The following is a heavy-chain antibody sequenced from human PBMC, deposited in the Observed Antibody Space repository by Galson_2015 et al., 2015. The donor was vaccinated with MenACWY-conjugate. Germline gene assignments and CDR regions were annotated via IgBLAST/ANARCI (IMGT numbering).Heavy chain of an antibody. D-gene: IGHD2-21*01. CDR1: GFSFSDSW. V-gene: IGHV3-7*03. Sequence: SLRLSCAASGFSFSDSWMNWVRQAPGKGLEWVANIKYDGSEKYYVDSVKGRFTISRDNAKNSLYLQMNNLRAEDTAVYYCATYRYLLWWGQGTLVTVSS. CDR2: IKYDGSEK. CDR3: ATYRYLLW. J-gene: IGHJ4*02.